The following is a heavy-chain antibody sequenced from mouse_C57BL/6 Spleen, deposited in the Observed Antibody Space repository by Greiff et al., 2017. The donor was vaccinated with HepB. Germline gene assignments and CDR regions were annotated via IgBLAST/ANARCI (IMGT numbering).Heavy chain of an antibody. Sequence: QVQLKQPGTELVKPGASVKLSCKASGYTFTSYWMHWVKQRPGQGLEWIGNINPSNGGTNYNEKFKSKATLTVDKSSSTAYMQLSSLTSEDSAVYYCARAVVDYYAMDYWGQGTSVTVSS. CDR3: ARAVVDYYAMDY. J-gene: IGHJ4*01. CDR1: GYTFTSYW. V-gene: IGHV1-53*01. CDR2: INPSNGGT. D-gene: IGHD1-1*01.